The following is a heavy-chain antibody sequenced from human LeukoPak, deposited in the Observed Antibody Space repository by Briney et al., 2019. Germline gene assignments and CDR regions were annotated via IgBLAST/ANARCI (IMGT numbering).Heavy chain of an antibody. CDR3: ARHGGAYGFDY. D-gene: IGHD4-17*01. J-gene: IGHJ4*02. Sequence: SGTLSLTCTVSGGSISSSSYFWGWIRQPPGKGLEWIGSIFYSGSTYYNPSLNSRVTISIDTSKNQFSLRLSSVTAADTAVYYCARHGGAYGFDYWGQGTLVTVSS. CDR2: IFYSGST. CDR1: GGSISSSSYF. V-gene: IGHV4-39*01.